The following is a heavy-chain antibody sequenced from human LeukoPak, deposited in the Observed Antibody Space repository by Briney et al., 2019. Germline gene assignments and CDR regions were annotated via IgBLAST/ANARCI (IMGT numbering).Heavy chain of an antibody. Sequence: PGGSLRLSCAASGFTFSSYWMHWVRQAPGEGLVWVSRIKTDGTTTNYAASVKGRFTVSRDNDKNTLYLQMNSLRAEDTAVYYCARGPYTSGVYRLDYWGQGTLVTVSS. CDR2: IKTDGTTT. CDR3: ARGPYTSGVYRLDY. CDR1: GFTFSSYW. D-gene: IGHD6-19*01. J-gene: IGHJ4*02. V-gene: IGHV3-74*01.